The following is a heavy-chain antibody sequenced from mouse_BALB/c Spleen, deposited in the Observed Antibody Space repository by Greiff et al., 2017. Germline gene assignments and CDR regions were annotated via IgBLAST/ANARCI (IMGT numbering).Heavy chain of an antibody. V-gene: IGHV1S56*01. CDR2: IYPGNVNT. J-gene: IGHJ1*01. CDR3: ARYYYGSSPLYFDV. D-gene: IGHD1-1*01. CDR1: GYTFTSYY. Sequence: VQLQQSGPELVKPGASVRISCKASGYTFTSYYIHWVKQRPGQGLEWIGWIYPGNVNTKYNEKFKGKATLTADKSSSTAYMQLSSLTSEDSAVYFCARYYYGSSPLYFDVWGAGTTVTVSS.